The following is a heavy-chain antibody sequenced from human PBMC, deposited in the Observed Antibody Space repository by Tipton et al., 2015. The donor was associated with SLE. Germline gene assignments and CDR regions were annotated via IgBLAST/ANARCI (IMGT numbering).Heavy chain of an antibody. CDR1: GDSISGYY. J-gene: IGHJ4*02. Sequence: TLSLTCSVSGDSISGYYWSWIRQPPGKGLEWIGNIYDSGRTKYNPSLKSRVNISIDTSSNQFSLKLNSVTAADTAVYYCVRGPRGSSGYPNWGQGTPVTVSS. D-gene: IGHD3-22*01. CDR3: VRGPRGSSGYPN. V-gene: IGHV4-59*12. CDR2: IYDSGRT.